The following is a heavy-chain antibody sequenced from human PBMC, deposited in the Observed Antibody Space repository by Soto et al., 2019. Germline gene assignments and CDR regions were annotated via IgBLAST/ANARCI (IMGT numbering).Heavy chain of an antibody. CDR1: VFTFSSYG. CDR3: AKVPTYCSSTSCTKTYYPYYGMES. J-gene: IGHJ6*01. D-gene: IGHD2-2*01. V-gene: IGHV3-30*18. Sequence: PGGSLRLSCASSVFTFSSYGTHCVRDSPGKWLEWVAVISYDGSNKYYADSVKGRFTISRDNSKNTLYLQMNSLRDEDTAVYYCAKVPTYCSSTSCTKTYYPYYGMESWGQGTTGT. CDR2: ISYDGSNK.